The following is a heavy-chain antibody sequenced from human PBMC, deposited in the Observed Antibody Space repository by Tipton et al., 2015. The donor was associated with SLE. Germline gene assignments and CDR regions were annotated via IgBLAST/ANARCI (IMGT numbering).Heavy chain of an antibody. V-gene: IGHV3-30*04. Sequence: SLRLSCAASGFTFSSYAMHWVRQAPGKGLEWVAVISYDGSNKYYADSVKGRFTISRDNSKNTPYLQMNSLRAEDTAVYYCAKEYSSSWNRAEYFQHWGQGTLVTVSS. CDR2: ISYDGSNK. CDR3: AKEYSSSWNRAEYFQH. CDR1: GFTFSSYA. D-gene: IGHD6-13*01. J-gene: IGHJ1*01.